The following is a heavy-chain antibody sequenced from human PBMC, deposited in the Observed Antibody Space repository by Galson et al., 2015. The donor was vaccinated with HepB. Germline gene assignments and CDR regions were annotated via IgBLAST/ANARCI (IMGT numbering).Heavy chain of an antibody. Sequence: SLRLSCAASGFTFGDYAMSWFRQAPGKGLEWVGFIRSKAYGGTTEYAASVKGRFTISRDDSKSIAYLQMNSLKTEDTAVYYCTRGRVPAGHDAFDIWGQGTMVTVSS. CDR3: TRGRVPAGHDAFDI. CDR1: GFTFGDYA. J-gene: IGHJ3*02. CDR2: IRSKAYGGTT. D-gene: IGHD2-2*01. V-gene: IGHV3-49*03.